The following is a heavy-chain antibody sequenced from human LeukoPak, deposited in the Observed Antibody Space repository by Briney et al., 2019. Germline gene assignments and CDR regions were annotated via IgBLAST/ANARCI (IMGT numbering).Heavy chain of an antibody. V-gene: IGHV4-59*08. CDR3: PKMYYDYVWGSYRWDYFDY. CDR1: GGSISSYY. D-gene: IGHD3-16*02. J-gene: IGHJ4*02. Sequence: SETLSLTCTVSGGSISSYYWSWIRQPPGKGLEWIGYIYYSGSTNYNPSLKSRVTISVDTSKNQFSLKLSSVTAADTAVYYCPKMYYDYVWGSYRWDYFDYWGQGTLVTVSS. CDR2: IYYSGST.